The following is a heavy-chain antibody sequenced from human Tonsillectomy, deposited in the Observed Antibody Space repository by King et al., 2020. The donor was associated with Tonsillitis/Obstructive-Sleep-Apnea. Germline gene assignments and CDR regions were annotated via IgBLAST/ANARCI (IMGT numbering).Heavy chain of an antibody. CDR3: AKGRTGVYWYFDL. D-gene: IGHD7-27*01. J-gene: IGHJ2*01. Sequence: VQLVESGGGVVQPGRSLRLSCAASGFTFSSYGMHWVRQAPGKGLEWVAVISYDGSNKYYADSVKGRFTISRANSKNTLYLQMNSLRAEDTAVYYCAKGRTGVYWYFDLWGRGTLVTVSS. V-gene: IGHV3-30*18. CDR2: ISYDGSNK. CDR1: GFTFSSYG.